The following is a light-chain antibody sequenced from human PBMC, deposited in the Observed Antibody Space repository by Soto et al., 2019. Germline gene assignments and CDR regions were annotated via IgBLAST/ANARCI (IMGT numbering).Light chain of an antibody. J-gene: IGKJ5*01. V-gene: IGKV1-5*03. CDR2: KAS. CDR1: QSISSW. CDR3: QQYNSYSPIT. Sequence: DIQMTQFPSTLSSSLGDRVTITFRASQSISSWLAWYQQKPGKAPKLLIYKASSLESGVPSRFSGSGSGTEFTLTISSLQPDDFATYYCQQYNSYSPITFGQGTRLEI.